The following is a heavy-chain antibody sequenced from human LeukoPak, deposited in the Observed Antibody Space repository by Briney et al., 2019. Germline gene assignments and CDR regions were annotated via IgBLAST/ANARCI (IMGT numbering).Heavy chain of an antibody. D-gene: IGHD3-10*01. Sequence: GGSLRLSCAASGFIFSNAWMSWVRRAPGKGLEWVGRIKSKTDGGTTDYGAPVKGRFTISRDNSKNTLYLQMNSLRAEDTAVYYCARERITMVRGVIMGDYFDYWGQGTLVTVSS. CDR1: GFIFSNAW. V-gene: IGHV3-15*01. J-gene: IGHJ4*02. CDR3: ARERITMVRGVIMGDYFDY. CDR2: IKSKTDGGTT.